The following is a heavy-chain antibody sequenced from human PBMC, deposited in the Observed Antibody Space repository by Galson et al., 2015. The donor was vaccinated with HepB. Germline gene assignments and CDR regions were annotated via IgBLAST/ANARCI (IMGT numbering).Heavy chain of an antibody. CDR3: AHRREMTTTHFDS. CDR2: IYWDGDD. D-gene: IGHD5-24*01. V-gene: IGHV2-5*02. J-gene: IGHJ4*02. Sequence: PALVKPTQTLTLTCSFSGFSFNTSSMSVAWFRQPPGKALEWLALIYWDGDDVYNSSLKTRLTVTKDTSDTQVVLTMSNMDPVDTATYYCAHRREMTTTHFDSWGQGTQVTVSS. CDR1: GFSFNTSSMS.